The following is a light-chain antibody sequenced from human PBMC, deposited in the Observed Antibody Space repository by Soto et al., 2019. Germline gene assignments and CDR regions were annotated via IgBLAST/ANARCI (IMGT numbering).Light chain of an antibody. V-gene: IGLV2-11*01. Sequence: QSVLTQPASVSGSPGQSITISCTGTSSDVGGHKYVSWYQHHPGKAPKLIIYDVAKRPSGVPDRFSGSKSGNTASLTISGLLPEDEADYSCCSYSGSRLIFGGGTQLTVL. CDR1: SSDVGGHKY. J-gene: IGLJ2*01. CDR2: DVA. CDR3: CSYSGSRLI.